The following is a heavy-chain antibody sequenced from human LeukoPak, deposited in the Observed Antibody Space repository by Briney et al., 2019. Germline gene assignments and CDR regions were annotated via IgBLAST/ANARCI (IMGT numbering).Heavy chain of an antibody. CDR3: ARDPTRRSYSSGWYGYDY. CDR1: GYTFTSYG. J-gene: IGHJ4*02. CDR2: ISAYNGNT. D-gene: IGHD6-19*01. Sequence: GSVKVSCKASGYTFTSYGISWVRQAPGQGLEWMGWISAYNGNTNYAQKLQGRVTMTTDTSTSTAYMELRSLRSDDTAVYYCARDPTRRSYSSGWYGYDYWGQGTLVTVSS. V-gene: IGHV1-18*01.